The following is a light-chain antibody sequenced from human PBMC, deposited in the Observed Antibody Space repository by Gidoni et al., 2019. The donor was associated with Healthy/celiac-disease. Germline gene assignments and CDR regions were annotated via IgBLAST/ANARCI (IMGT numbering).Light chain of an antibody. Sequence: DIVMTQTPECLAVSLVARATINCKSSQSVLYRSNNKNYLAWYQQKPEQPPKLLIYGASTRESGVPDRLSGSGSGTDFTLTIRSLQAEEVAVYYLQQYYSTPGTFGQGTKVKIK. CDR3: QQYYSTPGT. CDR2: GAS. J-gene: IGKJ1*01. V-gene: IGKV4-1*01. CDR1: QSVLYRSNNKNY.